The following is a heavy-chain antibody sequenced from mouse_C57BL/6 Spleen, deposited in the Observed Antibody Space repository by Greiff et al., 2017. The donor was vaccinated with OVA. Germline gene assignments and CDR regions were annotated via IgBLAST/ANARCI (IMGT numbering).Heavy chain of an antibody. V-gene: IGHV2-2*01. CDR1: GFSLTSYG. Sequence: VHLVESGPGLVQPSQSLSITCTVSGFSLTSYGVHWVRQSPGKGLEWLGVIWSGGSTDYNAAFISRLSISKDNSKSQVFFKMNSLQADDTAIYYCARKRGLRRYYAMDYWGQGTSVTVSS. CDR2: IWSGGST. J-gene: IGHJ4*01. D-gene: IGHD2-4*01. CDR3: ARKRGLRRYYAMDY.